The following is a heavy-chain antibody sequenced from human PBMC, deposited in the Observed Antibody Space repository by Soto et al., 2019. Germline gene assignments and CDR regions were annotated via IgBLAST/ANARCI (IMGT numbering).Heavy chain of an antibody. J-gene: IGHJ4*02. D-gene: IGHD1-1*01. V-gene: IGHV1-18*01. CDR2: ISAHNGNT. Sequence: QVHLVQSGAEVKKPGASVKVSCKGSGYDFTTYGITWVRQAPGQGLEWMAWISAHNGNTDYAQKLQGRVTVTRDTATSTGYMELRGLRSGDTAMYCCARGRYGDYWGQGALVTVSS. CDR3: ARGRYGDY. CDR1: GYDFTTYG.